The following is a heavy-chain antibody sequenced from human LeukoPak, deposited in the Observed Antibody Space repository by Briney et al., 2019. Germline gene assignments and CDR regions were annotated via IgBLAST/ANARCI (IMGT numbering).Heavy chain of an antibody. CDR2: IYPGDSDT. V-gene: IGHV5-51*01. Sequence: GESLKISCKGSGYSFTSYWIGWVRQMPGKGLEWMGIIYPGDSDTRYSPSFQGQVTISADKSISTAYLQWSSLKVSDTAMYYCARQHWYYYDSSGYSPPHYYYYGMDVWGQGTTVTVSS. CDR1: GYSFTSYW. J-gene: IGHJ6*02. CDR3: ARQHWYYYDSSGYSPPHYYYYGMDV. D-gene: IGHD3-22*01.